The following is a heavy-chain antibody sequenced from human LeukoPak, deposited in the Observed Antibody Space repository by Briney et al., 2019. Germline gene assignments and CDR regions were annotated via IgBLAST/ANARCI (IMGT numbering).Heavy chain of an antibody. Sequence: SQTLSLTCTVSGVSISSGSYYWSWIRQPAGKGLEWIGRIYTSGSTNYNPSRNSRPTISVDTSKNQFSLKLSSVTAADPAVYYCARDAIVGATNFDYWGQGTLVTVSS. J-gene: IGHJ4*02. CDR3: ARDAIVGATNFDY. CDR1: GVSISSGSYY. V-gene: IGHV4-61*02. CDR2: IYTSGST. D-gene: IGHD1-26*01.